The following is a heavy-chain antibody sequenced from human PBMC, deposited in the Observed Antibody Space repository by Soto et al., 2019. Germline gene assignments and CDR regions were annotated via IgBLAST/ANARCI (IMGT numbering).Heavy chain of an antibody. Sequence: EVQLVESGGGLVQPGGSLRLSCAASGFTFSSYWMSWVRQAPGKGLEWVANIKQDGSEKYYVDSVKGRFTISRDNAKNSLYLQMNSLRADDTAVYYCARDPSIMATTGTYYYYYGMDVWGQGTTVTVSS. D-gene: IGHD5-12*01. J-gene: IGHJ6*02. CDR3: ARDPSIMATTGTYYYYYGMDV. CDR1: GFTFSSYW. CDR2: IKQDGSEK. V-gene: IGHV3-7*04.